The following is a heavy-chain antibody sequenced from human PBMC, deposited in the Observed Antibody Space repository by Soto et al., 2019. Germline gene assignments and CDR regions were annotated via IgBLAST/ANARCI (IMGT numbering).Heavy chain of an antibody. CDR1: GFTVSSNY. Sequence: EVQLVETGGGLIQPGGSLRLSCAASGFTVSSNYMSWVRQAPGKGLEWVSVIYSGGSTYYADSVKGRFTISRDNSKNSLYLQMNSLRAEDTAVYYCARGGGNYDSSGYEGTFDYWGQGTLVTVSS. V-gene: IGHV3-53*02. CDR3: ARGGGNYDSSGYEGTFDY. D-gene: IGHD3-22*01. CDR2: IYSGGST. J-gene: IGHJ4*02.